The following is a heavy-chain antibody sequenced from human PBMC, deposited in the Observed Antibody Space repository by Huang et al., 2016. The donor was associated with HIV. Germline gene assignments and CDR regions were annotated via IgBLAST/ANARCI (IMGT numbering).Heavy chain of an antibody. V-gene: IGHV3-7*01. J-gene: IGHJ6*02. D-gene: IGHD1-7*01. CDR2: IKQEESEK. CDR3: ATKTAAMDI. CDR1: TFRFGAYW. Sequence: VESGGRLVQPGGSIRLSCVGSTFRFGAYWMSWVRQSAGKGLEGGANIKQEESEKYYVDSVKGRFNISRDNAKKVLFLEMNNVRVEDTATYYCATKTAAMDIWGQGTTVTVS.